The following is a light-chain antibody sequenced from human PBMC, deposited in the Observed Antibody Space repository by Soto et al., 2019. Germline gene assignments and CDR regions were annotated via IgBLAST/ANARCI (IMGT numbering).Light chain of an antibody. Sequence: EIALTQSPGTLSLSPGERATLSCRASQSVTNNYLAWYQQKPGQAPMLLIYGASIGATGIPDRFSGSGSGTDFTLTISRLEPEDFAVYYCLQYGIPLWTFGQGTKVDIK. CDR3: LQYGIPLWT. CDR1: QSVTNNY. CDR2: GAS. J-gene: IGKJ1*01. V-gene: IGKV3-20*01.